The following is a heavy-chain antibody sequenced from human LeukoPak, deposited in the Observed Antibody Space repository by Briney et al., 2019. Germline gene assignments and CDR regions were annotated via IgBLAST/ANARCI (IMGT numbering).Heavy chain of an antibody. CDR3: AKDVRLVRGVNYGSIIDYFDY. Sequence: PGGSLRLSCAASGFTFSNYVMTWVRQAPGKGLEWVSGISDSGGSTYYADSVKGRFTISRDNSKNTLYLQMNSLRAEDTAVYYCAKDVRLVRGVNYGSIIDYFDYWGQGTLVTVSS. CDR1: GFTFSNYV. D-gene: IGHD3-10*01. CDR2: ISDSGGST. V-gene: IGHV3-23*01. J-gene: IGHJ4*02.